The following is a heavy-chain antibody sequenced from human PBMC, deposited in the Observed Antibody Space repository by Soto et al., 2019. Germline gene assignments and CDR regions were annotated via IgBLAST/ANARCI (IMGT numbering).Heavy chain of an antibody. D-gene: IGHD1-7*01. CDR3: ATSFSGNYGSYYFDY. CDR1: GYTLTELS. J-gene: IGHJ4*02. Sequence: GASVKVSCKVSGYTLTELSMHWVRQAPGKGLEWMGGFDPEDGETIYAQKFQGRVTMTEDTSTSTAYMELRSLRSDDTAVYYCATSFSGNYGSYYFDYWGQGTLVTVSS. CDR2: FDPEDGET. V-gene: IGHV1-24*01.